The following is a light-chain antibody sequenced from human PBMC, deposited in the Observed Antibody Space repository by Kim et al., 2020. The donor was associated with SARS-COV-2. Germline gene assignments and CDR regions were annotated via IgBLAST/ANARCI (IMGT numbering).Light chain of an antibody. V-gene: IGLV2-11*01. CDR3: CSYAGSNTYVV. Sequence: QSVTISCSGTSSDVGGYNYVSWYQQYPGKAPKLMIYDVSKRPSGVPDRFSGSKSGNTASLTISGLQAEDEADYHCCSYAGSNTYVVFGGGTQLTVL. CDR1: SSDVGGYNY. CDR2: DVS. J-gene: IGLJ2*01.